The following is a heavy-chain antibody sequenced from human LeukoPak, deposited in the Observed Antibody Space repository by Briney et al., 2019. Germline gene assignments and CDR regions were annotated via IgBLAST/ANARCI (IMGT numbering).Heavy chain of an antibody. CDR3: ARVEGGMAAAGLRGAFDI. J-gene: IGHJ3*02. CDR2: INPSGGST. CDR1: GYTFTGSY. D-gene: IGHD6-13*01. V-gene: IGHV1-46*01. Sequence: ASVKVSCKASGYTFTGSYMHWARQAPGQGLEWMGIINPSGGSTSYAQKFQGRVTMTRDTSTSTVYMELSSLRSEDTAVYYCARVEGGMAAAGLRGAFDIWGQGTMVTVSS.